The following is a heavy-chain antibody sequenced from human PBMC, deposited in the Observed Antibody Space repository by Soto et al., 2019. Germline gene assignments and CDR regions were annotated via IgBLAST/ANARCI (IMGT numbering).Heavy chain of an antibody. D-gene: IGHD3-22*01. J-gene: IGHJ3*01. CDR1: GGSINSSNW. Sequence: QVRLQGSGPGLVAPSGTLYLTCAVSGGSINSSNWWSWVRQSPGKVLEWMGEIYQSGSTKYNPSFRSRFTVSIDKPKSQFSLKLTSVTAADSAVYYCARRYFYENQGVFDVWDQGTKVTVSS. CDR3: ARRYFYENQGVFDV. V-gene: IGHV4-4*02. CDR2: IYQSGST.